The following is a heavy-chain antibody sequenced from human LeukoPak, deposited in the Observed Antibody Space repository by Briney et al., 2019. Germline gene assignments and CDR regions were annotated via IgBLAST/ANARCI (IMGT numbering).Heavy chain of an antibody. CDR2: INPNSGGT. V-gene: IGHV1-2*02. CDR1: GYTFTGYY. CDR3: ARDQKGEFHFDY. J-gene: IGHJ4*02. D-gene: IGHD3-16*01. Sequence: ASVEVSCKASGYTFTGYYMHWVRQAPGQGLEWMGWINPNSGGTNYAQKFQGRVTMTRDTSISTAYMELSRLRSDDTAVYYCARDQKGEFHFDYWGQGTLVTVSS.